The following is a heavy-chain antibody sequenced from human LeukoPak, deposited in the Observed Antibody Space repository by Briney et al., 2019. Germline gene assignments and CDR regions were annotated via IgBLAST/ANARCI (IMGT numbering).Heavy chain of an antibody. Sequence: PGGSLRLSCAASGFTFSSYAMSWVRQAPGKGLEWVSAISGSGGSTYYADSVKGRFTISRDNSKNTLYLQMNSLRAEDTAVYYCAKRLIISYYYYMDVWGKGTTVTVSS. CDR1: GFTFSSYA. D-gene: IGHD3-10*01. CDR3: AKRLIISYYYYMDV. CDR2: ISGSGGST. V-gene: IGHV3-23*01. J-gene: IGHJ6*03.